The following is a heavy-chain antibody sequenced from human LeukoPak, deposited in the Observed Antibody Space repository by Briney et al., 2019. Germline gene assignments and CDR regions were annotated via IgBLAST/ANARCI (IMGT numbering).Heavy chain of an antibody. Sequence: GGSLRLSCAASGFTFNDYYMSWIRQAPGKGLEWISYISSSGATIHYADSVKGRFTISRDSAKNSLYMQMNSLRAEDTAVYYCAAGAMAFIDYWGQGTLVIVSS. CDR1: GFTFNDYY. J-gene: IGHJ4*02. V-gene: IGHV3-11*04. CDR2: ISSSGATI. D-gene: IGHD5-18*01. CDR3: AAGAMAFIDY.